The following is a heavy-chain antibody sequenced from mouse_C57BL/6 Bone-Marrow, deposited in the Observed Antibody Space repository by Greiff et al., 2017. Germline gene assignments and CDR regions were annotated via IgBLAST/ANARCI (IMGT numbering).Heavy chain of an antibody. CDR2: IDPEIGDT. V-gene: IGHV14-4*01. J-gene: IGHJ2*01. Sequence: VQLQQSGAELVRPGASVKLSCTASGFNIKDDYIHWVKQRPEQGLEWIGWIDPEIGDTEYASKFPGKATLTSDTSSNTAYLQLSSLASEDTAVYYSSSFDGNYFDFWGQGTPLTVAS. CDR1: GFNIKDDY. D-gene: IGHD2-3*01. CDR3: SSFDGNYFDF.